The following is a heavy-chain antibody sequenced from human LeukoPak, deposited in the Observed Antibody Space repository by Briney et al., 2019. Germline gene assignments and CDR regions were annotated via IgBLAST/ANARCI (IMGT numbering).Heavy chain of an antibody. CDR2: INHSGST. V-gene: IGHV4-34*01. J-gene: IGHJ4*02. CDR1: GGSFSGYY. D-gene: IGHD3-16*01. Sequence: PSETLSLTCAVYGGSFSGYYWSWIRQPPGKGLEWIGEINHSGSTNYNPSLKSRVTISVDTSKNQFSLKLSSVTAADTAVYYCARLSRYDYRYYFDYWGQGTLVTVSS. CDR3: ARLSRYDYRYYFDY.